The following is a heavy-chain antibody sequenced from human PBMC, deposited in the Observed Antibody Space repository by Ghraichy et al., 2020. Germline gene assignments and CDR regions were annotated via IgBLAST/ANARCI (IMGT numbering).Heavy chain of an antibody. Sequence: GGSLRLSCAASGFTFSSYAMHWVRQAPGKGLEWVAVISYDGSNKYYADSVKGRFTISRDNSKNTLYLQMNSLRAEDTAVYYCAREPTIVVVSNWFDPWGQGTLVTVSS. CDR1: GFTFSSYA. CDR3: AREPTIVVVSNWFDP. CDR2: ISYDGSNK. V-gene: IGHV3-30*04. D-gene: IGHD2-21*01. J-gene: IGHJ5*02.